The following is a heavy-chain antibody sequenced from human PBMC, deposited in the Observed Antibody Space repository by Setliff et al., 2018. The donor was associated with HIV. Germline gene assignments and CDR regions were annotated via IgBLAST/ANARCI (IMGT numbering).Heavy chain of an antibody. D-gene: IGHD2-2*01. Sequence: ETLSLTCIVSGASISSNTWSWIRQAPGKGLQWIGFIYNSVTTNYNPSLKSRVTISLDTSKNQFSLKLTSVTAADTAVYYCARGGTSSNWFDPWGQGTLVTVSS. J-gene: IGHJ5*02. CDR1: GASISSNT. V-gene: IGHV4-59*01. CDR2: IYNSVTT. CDR3: ARGGTSSNWFDP.